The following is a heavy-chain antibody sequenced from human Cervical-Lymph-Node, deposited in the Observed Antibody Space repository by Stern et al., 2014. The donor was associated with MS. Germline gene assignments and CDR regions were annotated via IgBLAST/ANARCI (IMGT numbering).Heavy chain of an antibody. D-gene: IGHD2-21*02. V-gene: IGHV1-24*01. CDR1: GYTLREIS. CDR2: FDPEHGET. CDR3: ATHRGRVTYYYGMDV. Sequence: VQLVQSGAEVKKPGASVKVSCKVSGYTLREISMHWVRPAPGKGLEWMGGFDPEHGETRYAQKFQGRVTMAEGRSTDTAYMELSSLRSEDTAVYYCATHRGRVTYYYGMDVWGQGTTVTVSS. J-gene: IGHJ6*02.